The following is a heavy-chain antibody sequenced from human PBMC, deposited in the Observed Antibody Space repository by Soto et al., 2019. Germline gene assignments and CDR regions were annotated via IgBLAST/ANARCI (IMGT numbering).Heavy chain of an antibody. Sequence: QVQLVESGGGEVQPGTSLRLSCIASGFIFSNNGMHWVRQAPGKGLEWVALVSHDGRKTFYADSVKGRLTIYRDNSKNTVYLHMNNLRPEDTAVYRCARDLRQGASGATVYGMAVWGQGTTVTVS. V-gene: IGHV3-30*03. D-gene: IGHD7-27*01. CDR1: GFIFSNNG. J-gene: IGHJ6*02. CDR3: ARDLRQGASGATVYGMAV. CDR2: VSHDGRKT.